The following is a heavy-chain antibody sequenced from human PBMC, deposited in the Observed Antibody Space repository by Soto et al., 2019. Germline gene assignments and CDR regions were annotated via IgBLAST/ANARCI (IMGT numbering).Heavy chain of an antibody. Sequence: LRLSCAASGFTFSYYAMHWVRQAPGKGLEWVALISYSGNNKYYADSVKGRFTISRDNSENTLYLQMNSLGPEDTAIYYCARTPETSGYYYYFDSWGQGTLVTVSS. CDR3: ARTPETSGYYYYFDS. V-gene: IGHV3-30-3*01. CDR1: GFTFSYYA. CDR2: ISYSGNNK. J-gene: IGHJ4*02. D-gene: IGHD3-22*01.